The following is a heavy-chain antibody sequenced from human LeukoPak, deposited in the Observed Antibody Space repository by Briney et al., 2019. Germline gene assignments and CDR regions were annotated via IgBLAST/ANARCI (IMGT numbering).Heavy chain of an antibody. CDR1: GYSISSGSY. J-gene: IGHJ5*02. CDR2: IHHSGST. CDR3: ARAPLVRGGSNNWFDP. D-gene: IGHD3-10*01. V-gene: IGHV4-38-2*02. Sequence: PSETLSLTCTVSGYSISSGSYWGWIRQPPGKGLEWIGSIHHSGSTYYNPSLKSRVTISVDASKNQLSLKLSSVTAADTAVYYCARAPLVRGGSNNWFDPWGQGTLVTVSS.